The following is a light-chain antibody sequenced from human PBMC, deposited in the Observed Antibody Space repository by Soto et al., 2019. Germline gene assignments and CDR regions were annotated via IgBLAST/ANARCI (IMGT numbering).Light chain of an antibody. V-gene: IGKV3-20*01. CDR1: QSVSGKS. CDR2: AAA. J-gene: IGKJ4*01. Sequence: EIVLTQSPGTLYLSPGERATLSCRASQSVSGKSLAWYQQKPGQAPRLLSYAAASRATGIPDRFSGGGSGTGLILTISRLEPEDLAAYYCQQYGSSPPLSFGGGTRVEIK. CDR3: QQYGSSPPLS.